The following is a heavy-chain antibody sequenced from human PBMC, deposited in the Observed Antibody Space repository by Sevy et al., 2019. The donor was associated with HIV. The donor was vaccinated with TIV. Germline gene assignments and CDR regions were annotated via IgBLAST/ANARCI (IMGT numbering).Heavy chain of an antibody. CDR2: IYSGGST. D-gene: IGHD3-10*01. Sequence: GGSLRLSCVASGFTVSSNYMSWVRQAPGKGLEWVSVIYSGGSTYYADSVKGRFTISRDNSKNTLYLQMNSLRAEDTAVYYCAGSPGGLDYWGQGTLVTVSS. CDR3: AGSPGGLDY. J-gene: IGHJ4*02. CDR1: GFTVSSNY. V-gene: IGHV3-53*01.